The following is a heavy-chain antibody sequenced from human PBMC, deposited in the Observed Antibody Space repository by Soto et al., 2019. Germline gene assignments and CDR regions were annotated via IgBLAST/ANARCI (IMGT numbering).Heavy chain of an antibody. V-gene: IGHV3-30*18. CDR1: GFTFSSYG. D-gene: IGHD3-3*01. Sequence: QVQLVESGGGGVQPGRSLRLSCAASGFTFSSYGMHWVRQAPGKGLEWVAVISYDGSNKYYADSVKGRFTISRDNSKNTLYLQMNSLRAEDTAVYYCAKDRRFLEWLSIYRDYYMDVWGKGTTVTVSS. CDR3: AKDRRFLEWLSIYRDYYMDV. CDR2: ISYDGSNK. J-gene: IGHJ6*03.